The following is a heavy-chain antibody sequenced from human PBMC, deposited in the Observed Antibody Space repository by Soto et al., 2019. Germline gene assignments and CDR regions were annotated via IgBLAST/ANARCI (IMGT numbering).Heavy chain of an antibody. CDR3: ARHGFSGMITFGGVIGFYGMDV. CDR1: GYSFTSYW. Sequence: GESLKISCKGSGYSFTSYWIGWVRQMPGKGLEWMGIIYPGDSDTRYSPSFQGQVTISADKSISTAYLQWSSLKASDTAMYYCARHGFSGMITFGGVIGFYGMDVWGQGTTVTVSS. CDR2: IYPGDSDT. V-gene: IGHV5-51*01. D-gene: IGHD3-16*02. J-gene: IGHJ6*02.